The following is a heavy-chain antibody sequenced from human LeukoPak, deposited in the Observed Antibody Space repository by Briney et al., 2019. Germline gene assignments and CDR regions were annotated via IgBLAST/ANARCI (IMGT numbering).Heavy chain of an antibody. V-gene: IGHV3-74*01. Sequence: GGSLRLSCAASGFSFMNAWMIWVRQAPGKGLVWVSRINSDGSSTSYADSVKGRFTISRDNAKNTLYLQVNSLRAEDTAVYYCARAYCGGDCYSDNAFDIWGQGTMVTVSS. CDR3: ARAYCGGDCYSDNAFDI. CDR1: GFSFMNAW. CDR2: INSDGSST. D-gene: IGHD2-21*02. J-gene: IGHJ3*02.